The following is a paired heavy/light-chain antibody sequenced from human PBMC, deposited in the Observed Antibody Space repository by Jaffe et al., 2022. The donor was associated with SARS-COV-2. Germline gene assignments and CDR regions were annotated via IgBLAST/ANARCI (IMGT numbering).Light chain of an antibody. CDR1: QSVGSN. CDR3: HQSSSLPHI. V-gene: IGKV6-21*01. J-gene: IGKJ5*01. CDR2: YAS. Sequence: EIVLTQSPDFQSVTPKEKVTITCRASQSVGSNLHWYQQKPDQSPKLLIKYASQSFSGVPSRFSGSGSGTDFTLTINSLEPEDAATYYCHQSSSLPHIFGQGTRLEIK.
Heavy chain of an antibody. CDR1: GGSITSGGYY. CDR2: IHYTGST. D-gene: IGHD3-16*02. Sequence: QVQLQESGPGLVKPLQTLSLTCTVSGGSITSGGYYWSWIRQHPGKGLEWIGNIHYTGSTYYNPSLKSRVSISVDSSKNQFSLNLNSVTAADTAVYYCARIVRDYGDNWGQGTLVTVSS. J-gene: IGHJ4*02. CDR3: ARIVRDYGDN. V-gene: IGHV4-31*03.